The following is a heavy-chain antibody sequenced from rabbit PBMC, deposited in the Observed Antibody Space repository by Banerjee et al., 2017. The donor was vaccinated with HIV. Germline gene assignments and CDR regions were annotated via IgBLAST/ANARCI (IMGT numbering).Heavy chain of an antibody. CDR1: GFSFSSTNY. Sequence: QQQLEESGGGLVQPEGSLTLTCKASGFSFSSTNYMCWVRQAPGKGLEWIACIYAGSSGSTYYASWAKGRFTISKTSSTTVTLQMTSLTAADTATYFCARDSYDDYGDYVRLDLWGQGTLVTVS. CDR3: ARDSYDDYGDYVRLDL. V-gene: IGHV1S45*01. D-gene: IGHD2-1*01. J-gene: IGHJ3*01. CDR2: IYAGSSGST.